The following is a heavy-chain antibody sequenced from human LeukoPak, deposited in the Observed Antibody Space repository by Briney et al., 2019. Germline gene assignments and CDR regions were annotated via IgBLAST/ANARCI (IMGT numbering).Heavy chain of an antibody. D-gene: IGHD4-11*01. J-gene: IGHJ4*02. CDR2: IYHSGST. CDR3: ATTRAHQFDY. V-gene: IGHV4-31*03. Sequence: PSQTLSLTCTVSGASISSSDYYWARLRQNPGKGLEWLVFIYHSGSTYYNPTPKSRFTISVDTSKNQFSLKLNSVTAADTAVYYCATTRAHQFDYWGQGTLVTVSS. CDR1: GASISSSDYY.